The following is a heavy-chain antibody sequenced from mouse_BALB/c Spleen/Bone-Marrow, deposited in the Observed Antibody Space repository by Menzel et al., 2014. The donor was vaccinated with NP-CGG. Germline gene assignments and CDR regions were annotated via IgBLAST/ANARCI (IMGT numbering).Heavy chain of an antibody. Sequence: QVQLQQSGPGLVAPSQSLSITCTVSGFSLTSYGVHWVRQPPGKGLEWLGVVWAGGSTNYNSALMSRLSISKDNSKSQFFLKMNSLQTDDTAMYYCARGLLRLRGYAMDYWGQGTSVTVSS. CDR2: VWAGGST. CDR3: ARGLLRLRGYAMDY. CDR1: GFSLTSYG. J-gene: IGHJ4*01. V-gene: IGHV2-9*02. D-gene: IGHD1-2*01.